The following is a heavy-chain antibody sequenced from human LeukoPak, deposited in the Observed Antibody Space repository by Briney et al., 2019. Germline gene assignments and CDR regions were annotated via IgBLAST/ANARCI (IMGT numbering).Heavy chain of an antibody. J-gene: IGHJ5*02. CDR1: GVSFSIRSYY. CDR3: AAGKDSSANT. D-gene: IGHD3-22*01. V-gene: IGHV4-39*01. Sequence: PSETLSLTCTVSGVSFSIRSYYWGWIRQPPEKGLEWIGTVYHSGSTYYKVSLKSRVTISADTSKNQFSLKLNSVTAADTAVYYCAAGKDSSANTWGQGTPVTVSS. CDR2: VYHSGST.